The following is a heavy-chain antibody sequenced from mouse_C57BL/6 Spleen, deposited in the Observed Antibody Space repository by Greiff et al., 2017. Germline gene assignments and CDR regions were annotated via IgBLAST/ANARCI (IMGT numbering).Heavy chain of an antibody. CDR2: FYPGSGSI. D-gene: IGHD1-1*01. Sequence: QVQLQQSGAELVKPGASVKLSCKASGYTFTEYTIHWVKQRPGQGLEWIGWFYPGSGSIKYNEKFKDKATLTADKSSSTVYMELSRLTSEDSAVYFCARHGPWYGSSSYLYFDVWGTGTTVTVSS. J-gene: IGHJ1*03. CDR1: GYTFTEYT. V-gene: IGHV1-62-2*01. CDR3: ARHGPWYGSSSYLYFDV.